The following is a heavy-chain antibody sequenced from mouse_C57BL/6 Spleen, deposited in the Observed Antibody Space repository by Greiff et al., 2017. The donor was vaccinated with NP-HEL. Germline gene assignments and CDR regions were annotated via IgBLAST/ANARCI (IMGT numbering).Heavy chain of an antibody. V-gene: IGHV1-55*01. CDR2: IYPGSGST. D-gene: IGHD1-1*01. J-gene: IGHJ1*03. CDR3: ARGRAITTVVDWYCDV. CDR1: GYTFTSYW. Sequence: QVQLQQPGAELVKPGASVKMSCKASGYTFTSYWITWVKQRPGQGLEWIGDIYPGSGSTNYNEKFKSKATLTVDTSSSTAYMQLSSLTSEDSAVYYCARGRAITTVVDWYCDVWGTRTTVTVSS.